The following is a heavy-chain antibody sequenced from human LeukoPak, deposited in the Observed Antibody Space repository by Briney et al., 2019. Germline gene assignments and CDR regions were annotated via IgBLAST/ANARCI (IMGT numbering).Heavy chain of an antibody. D-gene: IGHD1-26*01. CDR3: AGDRKSGNFLGEFDH. V-gene: IGHV3-33*01. CDR2: IWYDGSNT. J-gene: IGHJ5*02. Sequence: PGGSLRLSCAASGFTFTSYDMHWVRQAPGKGLEWVALIWYDGSNTYYADSVRGRFTISRDNSKNTLYPQMNSLRAEDTAIYYCAGDRKSGNFLGEFDHWGQGTLVTVFS. CDR1: GFTFTSYD.